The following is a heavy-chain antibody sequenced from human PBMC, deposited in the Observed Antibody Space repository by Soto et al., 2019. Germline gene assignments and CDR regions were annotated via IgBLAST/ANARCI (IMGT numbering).Heavy chain of an antibody. Sequence: QLQLQDSGSGLVKPSQTLSLTCAVSGGSISSGGYSWSWIRQPPGKGLECIGYIYHSGSTYYNPPLESRVTISVARSKNQFSLKLSSVTAADTAVYYCARGPPLGFWGQGTLVTVSS. J-gene: IGHJ4*02. V-gene: IGHV4-30-2*01. CDR2: IYHSGST. CDR1: GGSISSGGYS. CDR3: ARGPPLGF.